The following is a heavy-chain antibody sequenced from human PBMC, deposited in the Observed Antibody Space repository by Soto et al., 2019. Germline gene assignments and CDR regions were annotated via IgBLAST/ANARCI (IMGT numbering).Heavy chain of an antibody. V-gene: IGHV4-4*02. J-gene: IGHJ6*02. CDR2: IYHSGST. Sequence: SETLSLTCALSGCSISSSNWWSLVRQPPGKGLEWIGEIYHSGSTNYNPSLKSRVTISVDKSKNQFSLKLSSVTAADTAVYYCARSPDSSGYYPRWYYYGMDVWGQGTTVT. CDR3: ARSPDSSGYYPRWYYYGMDV. D-gene: IGHD3-22*01. CDR1: GCSISSSNW.